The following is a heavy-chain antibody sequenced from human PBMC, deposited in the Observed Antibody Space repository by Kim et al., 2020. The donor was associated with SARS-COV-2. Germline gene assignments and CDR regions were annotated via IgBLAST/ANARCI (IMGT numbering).Heavy chain of an antibody. J-gene: IGHJ4*02. CDR1: GGSISSSSYY. CDR3: ARIYAKLSGSYSSVFDY. D-gene: IGHD3-10*01. CDR2: IYYSGST. Sequence: SETLSLTCTVSGGSISSSSYYWGWIRQPPGKGLEWIGSIYYSGSTYYNPSLKSRVTISVDTSKNQFSLKLSSVTAADTAVYYCARIYAKLSGSYSSVFDYWGQGTLVTVSS. V-gene: IGHV4-39*01.